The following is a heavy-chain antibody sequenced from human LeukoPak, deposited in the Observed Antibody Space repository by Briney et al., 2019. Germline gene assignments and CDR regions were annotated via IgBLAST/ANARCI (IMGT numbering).Heavy chain of an antibody. V-gene: IGHV1-69*13. CDR3: ARDHRGVLYYNLISPFDY. D-gene: IGHD2-8*01. CDR2: IIPIFGTA. Sequence: GASVKVSCKASGGTFSSYAISWVRQAPGQGLEWMGGIIPIFGTANYAQKFQGRVTITADESTSTAYMELRSLRSDDTAVYYCARDHRGVLYYNLISPFDYWGQGTLVTVSS. CDR1: GGTFSSYA. J-gene: IGHJ4*02.